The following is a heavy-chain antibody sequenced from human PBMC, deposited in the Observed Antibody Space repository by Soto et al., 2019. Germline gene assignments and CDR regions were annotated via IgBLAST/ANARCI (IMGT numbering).Heavy chain of an antibody. D-gene: IGHD2-8*01. V-gene: IGHV1-46*01. CDR2: INPSGGST. J-gene: IGHJ6*02. CDR1: GYTFTSYY. CDR3: ARDLGYCTNGVCYTYYYGMDV. Sequence: SSVKVSCKASGYTFTSYYMHWVRQDPGQGLEWMGIINPSGGSTSYAQKFQGRVTMTRDTSTSTVYMELSSLRSEDTAVYYCARDLGYCTNGVCYTYYYGMDVWGQGTTVTVSS.